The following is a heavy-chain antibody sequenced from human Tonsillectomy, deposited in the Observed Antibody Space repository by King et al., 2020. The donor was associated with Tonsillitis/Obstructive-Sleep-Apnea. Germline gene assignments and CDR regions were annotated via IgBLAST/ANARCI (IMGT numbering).Heavy chain of an antibody. CDR2: INPSDGTT. CDR3: AREPPSLPQYYYYYMDV. Sequence: QLVQSGAEVKKPGASVKVSCKASGYTFTSYYMHWVRQAPGQGPEWMGIINPSDGTTSYAQKFQGRVTTTRDMSTGTVYMELSSLRSEDTAVYFCAREPPSLPQYYYYYMDVWGKGTTVTVS. J-gene: IGHJ6*03. V-gene: IGHV1-46*01. CDR1: GYTFTSYY.